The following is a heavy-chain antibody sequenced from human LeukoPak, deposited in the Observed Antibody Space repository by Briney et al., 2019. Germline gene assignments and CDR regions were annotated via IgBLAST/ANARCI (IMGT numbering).Heavy chain of an antibody. D-gene: IGHD1-26*01. CDR1: GFTFSFHW. CDR3: ARDLLGWELHYFDY. V-gene: IGHV3-7*01. J-gene: IGHJ4*02. CDR2: IKQDGSEK. Sequence: PGGSLRLSCAASGFTFSFHWMSWVRQAPGKGLEWVANIKQDGSEKYYVDSVKGRFSISRDNAKNSLYLQMNSLRAEDTAVYYCARDLLGWELHYFDYWGQGTLVTVSS.